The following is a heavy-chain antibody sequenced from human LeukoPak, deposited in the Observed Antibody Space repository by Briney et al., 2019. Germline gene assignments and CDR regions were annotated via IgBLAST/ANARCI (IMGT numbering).Heavy chain of an antibody. J-gene: IGHJ5*02. CDR3: VRDSSSSSLADP. Sequence: ASVKVSCKASGYTFTSHYMHWVRQAPGQGLEWMGIINPSGGSATYAQKFQGRVTMTRDTSTSTVYMDLSSLRSEDTAVYYCVRDSSSSSLADPWGQGTLVTVSS. V-gene: IGHV1-46*01. D-gene: IGHD2-2*01. CDR2: INPSGGSA. CDR1: GYTFTSHY.